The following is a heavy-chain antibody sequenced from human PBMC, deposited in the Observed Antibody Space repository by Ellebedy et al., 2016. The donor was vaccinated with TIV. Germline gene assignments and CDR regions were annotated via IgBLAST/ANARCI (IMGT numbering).Heavy chain of an antibody. D-gene: IGHD3-22*01. Sequence: GGSLRLXCAASGFTFSSYSMNWVRQAPGKGLEWVSSISSSSSYIYYADSVKGRFTISRDNAKNSLYLQMNSLRAEDTAVYYCARPIYYYDSSGPRNYYYYYGMDVWGQGTTVTVSS. CDR2: ISSSSSYI. V-gene: IGHV3-21*01. J-gene: IGHJ6*02. CDR3: ARPIYYYDSSGPRNYYYYYGMDV. CDR1: GFTFSSYS.